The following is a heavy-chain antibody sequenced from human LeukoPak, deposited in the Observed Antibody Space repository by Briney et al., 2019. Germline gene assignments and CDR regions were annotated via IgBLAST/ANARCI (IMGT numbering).Heavy chain of an antibody. Sequence: ASVKLSCKASGYTFTGYGISWVRQAPGEGLEWIVCISTYNGNTNYTQNLQARVTMTTESSPSTAYMELTSLRSDYTAVYYCARDSEYDSSGYWGQGTLVTVSS. CDR2: ISTYNGNT. CDR3: ARDSEYDSSGY. J-gene: IGHJ4*02. CDR1: GYTFTGYG. D-gene: IGHD3-22*01. V-gene: IGHV1-18*01.